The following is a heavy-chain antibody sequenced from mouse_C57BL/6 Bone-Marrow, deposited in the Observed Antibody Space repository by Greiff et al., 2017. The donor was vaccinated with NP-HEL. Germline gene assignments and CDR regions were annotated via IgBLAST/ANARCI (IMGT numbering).Heavy chain of an antibody. CDR2: IDPSDSYT. V-gene: IGHV1-69*01. CDR3: ARESWLLRDY. CDR1: GYTFTSYW. D-gene: IGHD2-3*01. J-gene: IGHJ2*01. Sequence: QVQLQQPGAELVMPGASVKLSCKASGYTFTSYWMHWVKQRPGQGLEWIGEIDPSDSYTNYNQKFKGKSTLTVDKSSSTAYMQLSSLTSEDSAVYYCARESWLLRDYWGQGTTLTVSS.